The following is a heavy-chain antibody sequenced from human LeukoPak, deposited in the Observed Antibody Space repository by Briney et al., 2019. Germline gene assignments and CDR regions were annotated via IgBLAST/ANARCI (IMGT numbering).Heavy chain of an antibody. J-gene: IGHJ5*02. Sequence: ASVKVSCKASGYTFTSYDINWVRQATGQGLEWMGWMNPNSGNTGYAQKFQGRVTMTRNTSISTAYMELSSLRSEDTAVYYCARGRYYYGSGSRKNWFDPWGQGTLVTASS. D-gene: IGHD3-10*01. CDR2: MNPNSGNT. CDR1: GYTFTSYD. CDR3: ARGRYYYGSGSRKNWFDP. V-gene: IGHV1-8*01.